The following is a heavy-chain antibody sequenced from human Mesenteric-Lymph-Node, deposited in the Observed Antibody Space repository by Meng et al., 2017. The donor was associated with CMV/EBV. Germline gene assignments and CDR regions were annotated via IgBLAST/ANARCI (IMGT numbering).Heavy chain of an antibody. Sequence: SETLSLTCTVSGGSISSSSYYWGWIRQPPGKGLEWIGSIYYSGSTYYNPSLKSRVTISVDTSKNQFSLKLSSVTAADTAVYYCARAWKECSSTSCYMSYFQHWGQGTLVTVSS. CDR3: ARAWKECSSTSCYMSYFQH. V-gene: IGHV4-39*07. CDR2: IYYSGST. D-gene: IGHD2-2*02. J-gene: IGHJ1*01. CDR1: GGSISSSSYY.